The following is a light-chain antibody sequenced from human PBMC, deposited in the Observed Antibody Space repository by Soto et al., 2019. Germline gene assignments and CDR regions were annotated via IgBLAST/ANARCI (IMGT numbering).Light chain of an antibody. Sequence: QSALTQPASVSGSPGQSITISCTGTSSDVGGYNYVSWYQQHPGKAPKLMIYEVSNRPSGVSNRFSGSKSGNTASLTISGLQAEDGADYYCSSYTSSSTRVFGTGTKGTVL. CDR2: EVS. V-gene: IGLV2-14*01. CDR1: SSDVGGYNY. CDR3: SSYTSSSTRV. J-gene: IGLJ1*01.